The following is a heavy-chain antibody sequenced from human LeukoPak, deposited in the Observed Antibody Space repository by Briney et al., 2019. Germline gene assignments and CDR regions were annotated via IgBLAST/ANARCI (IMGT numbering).Heavy chain of an antibody. CDR1: GVSISASC. D-gene: IGHD4-11*01. CDR3: TRTTRVTPDGRAEYFED. J-gene: IGHJ1*01. Sequence: SETLSLTCTVSGVSISASCWSWIRQSPGRGLEWVGYRCDDGRDLYNPSLRSRVSRVTISVDASEKQFSLSLRSVTAADTAMYYCTRTTRVTPDGRAEYFEDWGQGTLVIVSS. V-gene: IGHV4-59*03. CDR2: RCDDGRD.